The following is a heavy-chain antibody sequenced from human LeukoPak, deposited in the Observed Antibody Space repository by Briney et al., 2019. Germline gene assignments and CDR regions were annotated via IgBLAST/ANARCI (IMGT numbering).Heavy chain of an antibody. CDR3: ARVAAGIGFFQH. J-gene: IGHJ1*01. Sequence: PSETLSLTCIVSGYSISTGYYWGWIRQPPGKGLEWIGNIHHSGSTYYNPSLKSRVTISVDTSKNQLSLKLSSVTAADTAVYYCARVAAGIGFFQHWGQGTLVTVSS. CDR2: IHHSGST. CDR1: GYSISTGYY. V-gene: IGHV4-38-2*02. D-gene: IGHD6-13*01.